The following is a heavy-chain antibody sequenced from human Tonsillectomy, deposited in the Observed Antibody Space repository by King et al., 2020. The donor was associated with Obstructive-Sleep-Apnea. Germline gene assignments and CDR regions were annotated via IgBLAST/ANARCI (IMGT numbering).Heavy chain of an antibody. D-gene: IGHD1-7*01. V-gene: IGHV4-39*07. CDR3: AREQTTDLGPYVDY. CDR2: IYYSGTT. Sequence: QLQESGPGLVKPSETLSLTCTVSGGSISSSRYYWGWIRQPPGKGLEWIGSIYYSGTTYYNPSLKSRVTISVDTSKSQFSLKLSSVTAAATAVYYCAREQTTDLGPYVDYWGQGTLVTVSS. J-gene: IGHJ4*02. CDR1: GGSISSSRYY.